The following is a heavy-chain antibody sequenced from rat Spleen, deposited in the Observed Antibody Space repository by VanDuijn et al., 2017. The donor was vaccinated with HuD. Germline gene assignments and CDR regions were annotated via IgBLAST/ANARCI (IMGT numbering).Heavy chain of an antibody. CDR2: ISPSGGST. Sequence: EVQLVESGGGLVQPGRSLKLSCTASGFTFSDYAMAWVRQAPTKGLEWVASISPSGGSTYYPDSVRGRFTISRDNAENTVYLQMNSLRSEDTATYYCAVAGFGYWGQGVMVTVSS. V-gene: IGHV5S13*01. D-gene: IGHD4-4*01. CDR1: GFTFSDYA. J-gene: IGHJ2*01. CDR3: AVAGFGY.